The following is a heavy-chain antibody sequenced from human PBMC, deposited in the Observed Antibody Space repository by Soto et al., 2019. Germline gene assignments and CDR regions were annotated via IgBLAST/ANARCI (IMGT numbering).Heavy chain of an antibody. J-gene: IGHJ4*02. CDR1: GFTFSSYS. CDR3: ARGNPITMIVVVAPDFGY. CDR2: ISSSGSTI. D-gene: IGHD3-22*01. Sequence: GGSLRLSCAASGFTFSSYSMNWVRQAPGKGLEWVSYISSSGSTISYADSVKGRFTISRDNAKNSLYLQMNSLRDEDTAVYYCARGNPITMIVVVAPDFGYWGQGTLVTVSS. V-gene: IGHV3-48*02.